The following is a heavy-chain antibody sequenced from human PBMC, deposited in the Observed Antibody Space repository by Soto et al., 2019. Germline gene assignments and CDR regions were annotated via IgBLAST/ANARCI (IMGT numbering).Heavy chain of an antibody. CDR1: GYTFTGYY. CDR2: INPNSGGT. Sequence: ASVKVSCKASGYTFTGYYMHWVRQAPGQGLEWMGWINPNSGGTNYAQKFQGWVTMTRDTSISTAYMELSRLRSDDTAAYYCARGGVAGTSNYYGMDVWGQGTTVTVSS. J-gene: IGHJ6*02. V-gene: IGHV1-2*04. D-gene: IGHD6-19*01. CDR3: ARGGVAGTSNYYGMDV.